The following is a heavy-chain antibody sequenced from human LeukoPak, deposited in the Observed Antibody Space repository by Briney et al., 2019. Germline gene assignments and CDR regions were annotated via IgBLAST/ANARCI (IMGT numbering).Heavy chain of an antibody. V-gene: IGHV3-66*01. J-gene: IGHJ5*01. CDR2: IYSGNTI. CDR1: GFSVSNNY. CDR3: ATSGTGDYRDDS. D-gene: IGHD3/OR15-3a*01. Sequence: GGSLRLSCVVSGFSVSNNYVSWVRQAPGKGLEWVSVIYSGNTIKYADSVKGRFTISRDNSKNTVYLQMSSLRAEDTALYYCATSGTGDYRDDSWGQGTLVTVSS.